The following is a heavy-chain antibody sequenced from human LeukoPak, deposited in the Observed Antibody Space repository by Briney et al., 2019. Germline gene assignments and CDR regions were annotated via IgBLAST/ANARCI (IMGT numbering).Heavy chain of an antibody. CDR3: ARDRDYYDSSGYSPGAFDI. J-gene: IGHJ3*02. Sequence: NPSETLSLTCAVSGGSISSGGYSWSWIRQPPGKGLEWIGYIYHSGSTYYNPSLKSRVTMSVDTSKNQFSLKLSSVTAADTAVYYCARDRDYYDSSGYSPGAFDIWGQGTMVTVSS. CDR1: GGSISSGGYS. D-gene: IGHD3-22*01. V-gene: IGHV4-30-2*01. CDR2: IYHSGST.